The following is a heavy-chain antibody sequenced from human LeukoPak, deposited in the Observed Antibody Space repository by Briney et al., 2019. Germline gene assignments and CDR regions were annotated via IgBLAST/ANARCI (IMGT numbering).Heavy chain of an antibody. CDR1: GFTFSDYY. Sequence: GGSLRLSCAASGFTFSDYYMSWIRQAPGKGLEWVSYISSSGSTIYYADSVKGRFTISRDNAKNSLCLQMNSLRAEDTAVYYCARVAISVGYFDWLFDYYFDYWGQGTLVTVSS. D-gene: IGHD3-9*01. CDR3: ARVAISVGYFDWLFDYYFDY. V-gene: IGHV3-11*01. CDR2: ISSSGSTI. J-gene: IGHJ4*02.